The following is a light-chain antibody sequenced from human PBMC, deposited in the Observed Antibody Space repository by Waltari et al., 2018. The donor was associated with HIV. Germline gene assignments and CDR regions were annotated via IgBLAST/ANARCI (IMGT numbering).Light chain of an antibody. J-gene: IGLJ3*02. CDR1: SGSIASHY. CDR3: QSYDSSNQRV. CDR2: EDN. Sequence: NFMLTQPHSVSESPGKTVTISCTRSSGSIASHYVQWYQQRPGSAPTTVIYEDNQRPSGGPDRFSGSIDSSSNAASLTISGLKTEDEADYYCQSYDSSNQRVFGGGTKLTVL. V-gene: IGLV6-57*03.